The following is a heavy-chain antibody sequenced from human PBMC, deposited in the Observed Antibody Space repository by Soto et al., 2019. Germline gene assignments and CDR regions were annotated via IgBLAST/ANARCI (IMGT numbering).Heavy chain of an antibody. V-gene: IGHV1-69*06. J-gene: IGHJ6*02. CDR1: GGPFSSYA. D-gene: IGHD2-21*01. CDR3: ARGIADHYYYYYGMDV. CDR2: IIPIFGTA. Sequence: SVKVSCKASGGPFSSYAISWVRQAPGQGLEWMGGIIPIFGTANYAQKFQGRVTITADKSTSTAYMELSSLRSEDTAVYYCARGIADHYYYYYGMDVWGQGTTVTVSS.